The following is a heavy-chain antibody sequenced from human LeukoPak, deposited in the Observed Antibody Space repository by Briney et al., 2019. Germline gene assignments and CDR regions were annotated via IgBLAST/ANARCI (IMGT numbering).Heavy chain of an antibody. J-gene: IGHJ4*02. CDR3: ARDSLDYDFWSGYDY. Sequence: PGGSLRLSCAASGFTFTSYSMNWVRQAPGKGLEWVSSISSSGGYIYYADSVKGRFTISRDNSKNSVYLQMNSLRADDTAVYYCARDSLDYDFWSGYDYWGQGTLVTVSS. CDR2: ISSSGGYI. D-gene: IGHD3-3*01. CDR1: GFTFTSYS. V-gene: IGHV3-21*01.